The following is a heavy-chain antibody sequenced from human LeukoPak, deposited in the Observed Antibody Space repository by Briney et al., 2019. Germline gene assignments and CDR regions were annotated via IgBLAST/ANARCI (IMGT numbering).Heavy chain of an antibody. Sequence: GGSLRLSCAASGFTFSSYSMNWVRQAPGKGLDWVSSISSSSSYIYYADSVKGRFTISRDNAKNSLYLQMNSLRAEDTAVYYCARGAYFFSSTSCYSFDYWGQGTLVTVSS. CDR1: GFTFSSYS. J-gene: IGHJ4*02. V-gene: IGHV3-21*01. CDR3: ARGAYFFSSTSCYSFDY. CDR2: ISSSSSYI. D-gene: IGHD2-2*01.